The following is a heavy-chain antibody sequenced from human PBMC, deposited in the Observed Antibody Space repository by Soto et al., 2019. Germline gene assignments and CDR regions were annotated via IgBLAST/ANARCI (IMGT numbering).Heavy chain of an antibody. CDR2: ISYDGSNK. CDR3: AQDYYDSIWGSYRPHLPAGRDY. Sequence: PGGSLRLSCAASGFTFSSYGMHWVRQAPGKGLEWVAVISYDGSNKYYADSVKGRFTISRDNSKNTLYLKMNSLRAEDTAVYYCAQDYYDSIWGSYRPHLPAGRDYWGQGTLVTVSS. CDR1: GFTFSSYG. V-gene: IGHV3-30*18. D-gene: IGHD3-16*02. J-gene: IGHJ4*02.